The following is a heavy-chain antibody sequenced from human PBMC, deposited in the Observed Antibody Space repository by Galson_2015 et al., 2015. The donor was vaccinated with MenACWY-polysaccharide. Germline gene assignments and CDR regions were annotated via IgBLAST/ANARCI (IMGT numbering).Heavy chain of an antibody. Sequence: SVKVSCKASGGTFRNYGITWVRQAPGQGLEWMGVIIPIFGSTNYAQNYQARVTLTADVSTNVAYMELSSLKSDDTAVYYCARGGTVSHVDVWGKGTTIIVSS. CDR2: IIPIFGST. J-gene: IGHJ6*04. D-gene: IGHD5/OR15-5a*01. CDR3: ARGGTVSHVDV. CDR1: GGTFRNYG. V-gene: IGHV1-69*13.